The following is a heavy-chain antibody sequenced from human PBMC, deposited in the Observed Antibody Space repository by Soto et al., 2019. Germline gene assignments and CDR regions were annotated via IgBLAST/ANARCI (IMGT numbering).Heavy chain of an antibody. CDR2: IWYDGSNK. CDR3: ARGGDSGGWYWYFDY. J-gene: IGHJ4*02. CDR1: GFTFSSYG. V-gene: IGHV3-33*01. D-gene: IGHD6-19*01. Sequence: QVQLVESGGGVVQPGRSLRLSCAASGFTFSSYGMHWVRQAPGKGLEWVAVIWYDGSNKYYADSVKGRFTISRDNSKNTLYLQMNSLRAEDTAVYYCARGGDSGGWYWYFDYWGQGTLVTVSS.